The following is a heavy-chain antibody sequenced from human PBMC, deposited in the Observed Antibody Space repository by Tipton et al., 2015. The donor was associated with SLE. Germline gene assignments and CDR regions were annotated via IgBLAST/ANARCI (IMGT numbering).Heavy chain of an antibody. Sequence: SLRLSCAASGFTFSSYAMSWVRQAPGKGLEWVSAISGTGGSTYYADSVKGRFTTSRDNSKNTLYLQMNSLRAEDTAVYYCAKDLCCGSGRPDWGQGTLVTVSS. J-gene: IGHJ4*02. CDR2: ISGTGGST. CDR3: AKDLCCGSGRPD. V-gene: IGHV3-23*01. CDR1: GFTFSSYA. D-gene: IGHD3-10*01.